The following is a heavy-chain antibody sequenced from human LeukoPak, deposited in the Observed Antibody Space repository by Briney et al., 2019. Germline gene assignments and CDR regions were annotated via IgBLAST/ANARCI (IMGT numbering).Heavy chain of an antibody. CDR3: ARDLGYCSGGSCHTD. J-gene: IGHJ4*02. D-gene: IGHD2-15*01. V-gene: IGHV3-23*01. CDR1: GFTFSSYG. CDR2: ISGSGGST. Sequence: GGSLRLSCAASGFTFSSYGMSWVRQAPGKGLEWVSAISGSGGSTYYADSVKGRFTISRDNSKNTLYLQMNSLRAEDTAVYYCARDLGYCSGGSCHTDWGQGTLVTVSS.